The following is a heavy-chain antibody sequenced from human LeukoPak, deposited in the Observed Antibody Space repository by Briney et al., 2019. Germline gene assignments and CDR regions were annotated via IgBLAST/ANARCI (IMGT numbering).Heavy chain of an antibody. CDR2: IYYSGST. CDR1: GGSISSYY. J-gene: IGHJ2*01. D-gene: IGHD4-23*01. V-gene: IGHV4-59*01. Sequence: SKTLSLTCTVSGGSISSYYWSWIRQPPGKGLEWIGYIYYSGSTNYNPSLKSRVTISVDTSKNQFSLKLSSVTAADTAVYYCATTYYGGDSYWYFDLWGRGTLVTVSS. CDR3: ATTYYGGDSYWYFDL.